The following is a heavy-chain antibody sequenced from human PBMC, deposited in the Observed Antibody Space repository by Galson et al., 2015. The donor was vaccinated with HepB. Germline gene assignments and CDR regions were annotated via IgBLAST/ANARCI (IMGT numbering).Heavy chain of an antibody. J-gene: IGHJ1*01. V-gene: IGHV1-18*04. CDR2: INPYNGGT. Sequence: SVKVSCKASGYTFTSYGITWVRQAPGQGLGWVGWINPYNGGTNFAQNLQDRVTMSTDTSTSTAYMELRSLRSDDTAVYFCARGPWFGELTRILVLQYWGQGTLLTVSS. CDR1: GYTFTSYG. CDR3: ARGPWFGELTRILVLQY. D-gene: IGHD3-10*01.